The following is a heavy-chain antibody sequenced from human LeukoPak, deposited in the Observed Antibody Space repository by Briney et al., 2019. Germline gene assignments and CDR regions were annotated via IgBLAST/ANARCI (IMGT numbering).Heavy chain of an antibody. J-gene: IGHJ4*02. CDR3: ARGGRRF. CDR1: GFTFSNYT. D-gene: IGHD3-16*01. V-gene: IGHV3-21*06. CDR2: IGSSGAYI. Sequence: GGSLRLSCAASGFTFSNYTMNWVRQAPGKGLEWVSSIGSSGAYIYYADSVKGRFTISRDNAKNSLYLQMNSLRGEDTAVYYCARGGRRFWGQGTLVTVSS.